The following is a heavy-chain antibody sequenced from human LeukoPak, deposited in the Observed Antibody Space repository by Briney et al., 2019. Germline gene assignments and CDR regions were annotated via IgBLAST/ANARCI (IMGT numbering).Heavy chain of an antibody. CDR3: ARIAAAVTHFDY. J-gene: IGHJ4*02. V-gene: IGHV1-2*07. CDR2: INPNSGGT. CDR1: GYTFTGYY. D-gene: IGHD6-13*01. Sequence: ASVRVSCKASGYTFTGYYMHWVRQAPGQGPEWMGWINPNSGGTNYAHKLQGRVTMTRDTSISTAYMDLSRLGSDDTAVYYCARIAAAVTHFDYWGQGTLVTVSS.